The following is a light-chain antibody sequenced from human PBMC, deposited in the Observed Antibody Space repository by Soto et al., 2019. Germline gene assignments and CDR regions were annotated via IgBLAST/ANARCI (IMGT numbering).Light chain of an antibody. CDR2: EIS. Sequence: EIVLTQSPATLSLSPGERATLSCRASQGVGSNLAWYQQKPGQAPRLLIYEISNRATGIPARFSGSGSGTDFTLTISSLEPYDFAVYYCQQCRTWPPFFGKGTQLEIK. J-gene: IGKJ2*01. CDR3: QQCRTWPPF. V-gene: IGKV3-11*01. CDR1: QGVGSN.